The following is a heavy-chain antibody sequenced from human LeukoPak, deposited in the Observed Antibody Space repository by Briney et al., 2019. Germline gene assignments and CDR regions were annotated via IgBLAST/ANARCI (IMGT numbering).Heavy chain of an antibody. CDR2: IYYSGST. J-gene: IGHJ5*02. D-gene: IGHD4-17*01. V-gene: IGHV4-39*01. Sequence: SETLSLTCTVSRGSISSGSYYWGWIRQPPGKGLEWIGTIYYSGSTYYSPSLKSRVTISMDTSKNQFSLSLRSVTAADTALYFCARQDYVTSYFDPWGQGTLVSVSS. CDR3: ARQDYVTSYFDP. CDR1: RGSISSGSYY.